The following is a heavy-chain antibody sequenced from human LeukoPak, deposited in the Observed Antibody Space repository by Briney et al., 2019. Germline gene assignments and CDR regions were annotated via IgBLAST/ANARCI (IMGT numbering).Heavy chain of an antibody. CDR1: GYTFTSRG. CDR2: ISSNNGNT. Sequence: ASVKVSCKAPGYTFTSRGISWVRQAPGQGLEWMGWISSNNGNTKYAQKFQGRVTMTTETSTSTAYMELRSLRSDDTAVYYCARDEGGPVNYWGQGTLVTVSS. CDR3: ARDEGGPVNY. D-gene: IGHD3-16*01. V-gene: IGHV1-18*01. J-gene: IGHJ4*02.